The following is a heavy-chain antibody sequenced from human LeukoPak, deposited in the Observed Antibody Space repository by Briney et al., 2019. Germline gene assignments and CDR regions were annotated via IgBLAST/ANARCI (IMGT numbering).Heavy chain of an antibody. D-gene: IGHD3-16*01. Sequence: GSLRLSCTASGFIFGDYAMSWVRQAPGKGLEWVGFIRSKASGGTIDYAASLKGRFTISRDDSKSIAYLQMNSLKTEDTAVYYCTRVIRNYYYMDVWGKGTTVTVSS. CDR3: TRVIRNYYYMDV. CDR2: IRSKASGGTI. J-gene: IGHJ6*03. V-gene: IGHV3-49*04. CDR1: GFIFGDYA.